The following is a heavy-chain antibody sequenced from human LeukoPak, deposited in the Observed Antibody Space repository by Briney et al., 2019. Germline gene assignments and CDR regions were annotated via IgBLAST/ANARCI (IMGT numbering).Heavy chain of an antibody. CDR2: ISSSSYI. J-gene: IGHJ4*02. CDR3: ARDHSSGWFDY. Sequence: GGSLRLSCAASGFTFSSYSMNWVRQAPGKGLEWVSSISSSSYIYYADSVKGRFTISRDNAKNSLYLQMNSLRAEDTAVYYCARDHSSGWFDYWGQGTLVTVSS. D-gene: IGHD6-19*01. CDR1: GFTFSSYS. V-gene: IGHV3-21*01.